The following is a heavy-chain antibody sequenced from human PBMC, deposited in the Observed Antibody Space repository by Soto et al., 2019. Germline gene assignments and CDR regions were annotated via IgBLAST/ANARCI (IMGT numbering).Heavy chain of an antibody. J-gene: IGHJ3*02. D-gene: IGHD3-10*01. V-gene: IGHV3-48*03. Sequence: XGSLRLTCTASGFTFNNYNMNWVRQAPGKGLEWVSYISSSGSTIDYADSVKGQFTNSRDNDKNSLYLQMNRLRAEDTAVYYCARGGITMHAYDAFDIWGQGTMVTVSS. CDR2: ISSSGSTI. CDR3: ARGGITMHAYDAFDI. CDR1: GFTFNNYN.